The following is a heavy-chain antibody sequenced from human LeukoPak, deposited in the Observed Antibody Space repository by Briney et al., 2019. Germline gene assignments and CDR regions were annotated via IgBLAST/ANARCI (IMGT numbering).Heavy chain of an antibody. CDR1: GFTFSSYA. CDR3: ARRGTTYCTVDSCNPNWFDP. V-gene: IGHV3-23*01. Sequence: GGSLRLSCADSGFTFSSYAMTWVRQAPGKGLEWVSTISGASGTTYYADSVKGRFTISRDNSKNRLYLQMNSLRAEDTAVYYCARRGTTYCTVDSCNPNWFDPWGRGTLVTVSS. CDR2: ISGASGTT. J-gene: IGHJ5*02. D-gene: IGHD2-8*02.